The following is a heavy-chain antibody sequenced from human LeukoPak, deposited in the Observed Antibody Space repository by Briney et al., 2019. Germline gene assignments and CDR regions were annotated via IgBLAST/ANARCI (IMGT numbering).Heavy chain of an antibody. V-gene: IGHV1-69*04. D-gene: IGHD3-3*01. CDR1: GGTFSSYA. CDR3: ARDFHDEPLFY. J-gene: IGHJ4*02. Sequence: SVKVSCKASGGTFSSYAISWVRQAPGQGLEWMGRIIPILGIANYAQKFQGRVTITADKSTSTAYMELSSLRSEDTAVYYCARDFHDEPLFYWGQGTLVTVSS. CDR2: IIPILGIA.